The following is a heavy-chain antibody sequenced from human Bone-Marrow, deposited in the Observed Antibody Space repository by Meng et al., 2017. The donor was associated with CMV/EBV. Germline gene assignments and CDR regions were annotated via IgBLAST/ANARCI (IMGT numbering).Heavy chain of an antibody. J-gene: IGHJ6*02. D-gene: IGHD4-17*01. CDR2: INHSGST. Sequence: GSLRLSCAVYVGSFSGYYWSWIRQPPGKGLEWIGEINHSGSTNYNPSLKSRVTISVDTSKNQFSLKLSSVTAADTAVYYCARDLTVTGTILLRYGRRGGMDVWGQGTTVTVSS. V-gene: IGHV4-34*01. CDR3: ARDLTVTGTILLRYGRRGGMDV. CDR1: VGSFSGYY.